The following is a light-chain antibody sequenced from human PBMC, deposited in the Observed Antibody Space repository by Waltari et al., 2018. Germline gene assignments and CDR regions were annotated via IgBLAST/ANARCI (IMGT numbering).Light chain of an antibody. CDR2: DVS. Sequence: QSALTQPASVSGSPGQSITLSCTGTSSDVGGYNYVSWYQHHPGKAPKLMIFDVSRRPSGVCNRFSGSKSGNTASLTISGLQAEDEADYYCSSYTSSTTYVFGAGTKVTVL. J-gene: IGLJ1*01. V-gene: IGLV2-14*03. CDR1: SSDVGGYNY. CDR3: SSYTSSTTYV.